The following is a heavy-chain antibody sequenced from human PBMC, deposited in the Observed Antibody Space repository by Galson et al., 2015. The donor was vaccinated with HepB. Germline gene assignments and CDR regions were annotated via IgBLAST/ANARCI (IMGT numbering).Heavy chain of an antibody. CDR2: ISISATSI. J-gene: IGHJ4*02. CDR1: GFTFSRYA. Sequence: SLRLSCAASGFTFSRYAMNWVRQAPGKGLVWVSYISISATSISYADSVKGRFTISRDNAKNLVFLQMNSLRDEDTALYYCVKNGDIVATIFAYWGQGTLVTVSS. V-gene: IGHV3-48*03. CDR3: VKNGDIVATIFAY. D-gene: IGHD5-12*01.